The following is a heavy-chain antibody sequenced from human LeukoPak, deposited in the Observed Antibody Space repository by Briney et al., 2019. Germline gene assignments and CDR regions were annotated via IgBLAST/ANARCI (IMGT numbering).Heavy chain of an antibody. J-gene: IGHJ4*02. V-gene: IGHV3-23*01. CDR2: ISCSGGTP. Sequence: GGSLRLSCAASGFTFSSFAMSWVRQAPGKGLEWVSTISCSGGTPYYADSVKGRFTISRDNAQNSLHLQMNSLRAEDTAVYYCARDGYSPLFDYWGQGTLVTVSS. CDR1: GFTFSSFA. CDR3: ARDGYSPLFDY. D-gene: IGHD2-15*01.